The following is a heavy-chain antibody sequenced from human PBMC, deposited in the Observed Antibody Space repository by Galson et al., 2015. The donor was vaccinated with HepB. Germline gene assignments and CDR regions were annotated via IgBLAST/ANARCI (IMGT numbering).Heavy chain of an antibody. V-gene: IGHV3-64*04. CDR3: AREEVIVVAAATHGNYYYMDV. J-gene: IGHJ6*03. Sequence: SLRLSCAASGFTFTSYVMSWVRQAPGKGLEYASTISGNGGSTYYADSVKGRFTISRDNAKNSLYLQLNGLRGEDTAIYFCAREEVIVVAAATHGNYYYMDVWGKGTTVTVSS. D-gene: IGHD2-2*01. CDR2: ISGNGGST. CDR1: GFTFTSYV.